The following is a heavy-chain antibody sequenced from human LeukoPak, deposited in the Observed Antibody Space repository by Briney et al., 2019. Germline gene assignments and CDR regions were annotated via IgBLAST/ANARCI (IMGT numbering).Heavy chain of an antibody. CDR3: AKDAVGATAYYFDY. V-gene: IGHV3-23*01. CDR2: ISSSGDT. Sequence: GGSLRLSCAASGFTFSSYAMSWVRQAPGKGLDWVSAISSSGDTYYAGSVKGRFTISRDNPKNTLYLQMNSLRAEDTAVYYCAKDAVGATAYYFDYWGQGTLVTVSS. D-gene: IGHD1-26*01. J-gene: IGHJ4*02. CDR1: GFTFSSYA.